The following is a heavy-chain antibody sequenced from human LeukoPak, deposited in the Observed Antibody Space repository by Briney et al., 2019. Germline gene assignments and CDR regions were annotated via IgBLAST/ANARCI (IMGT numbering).Heavy chain of an antibody. CDR1: GGSINSYY. CDR3: ARGLPYYDFWSGYYEGGYFDY. D-gene: IGHD3-3*01. V-gene: IGHV4-4*07. CDR2: IYTSGST. Sequence: SETLSLTCTVSGGSINSYYWSWIRQPAGKGLEWIGRIYTSGSTNYNPSLKSRVTMSVDTSKNQFSLKLSSVTAADTAVYYCARGLPYYDFWSGYYEGGYFDYWGQGTLVTVSS. J-gene: IGHJ4*02.